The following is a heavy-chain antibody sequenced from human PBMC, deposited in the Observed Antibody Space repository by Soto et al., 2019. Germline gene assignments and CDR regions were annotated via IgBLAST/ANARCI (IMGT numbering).Heavy chain of an antibody. CDR1: GFTFSSYA. Sequence: PGGSLRLSCAASGFTFSSYAMHWVRQAPGKGLEWVAVISYDGSNKYYADSVKGRFTISRDNSKNTLYLQMNSLRAEDTAVYYCARDYGLDYWGQGTLVTVSS. CDR2: ISYDGSNK. V-gene: IGHV3-30-3*01. J-gene: IGHJ4*02. CDR3: ARDYGLDY. D-gene: IGHD3-16*01.